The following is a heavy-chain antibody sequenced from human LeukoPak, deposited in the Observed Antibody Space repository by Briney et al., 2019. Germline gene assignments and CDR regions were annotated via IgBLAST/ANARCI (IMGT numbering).Heavy chain of an antibody. CDR3: ARMDAGWLVHKYFDY. J-gene: IGHJ4*02. CDR1: GFTFSSHA. V-gene: IGHV3-23*01. Sequence: TGGSLRLSCAASGFTFSSHAMSWVRQAPGKGLEWVSAISGSGISTYYSESVKGRFTISRDNSKNTLYLQMGSLRAEDMAVYYCARMDAGWLVHKYFDYWGQGTLVTVSS. D-gene: IGHD6-19*01. CDR2: ISGSGIST.